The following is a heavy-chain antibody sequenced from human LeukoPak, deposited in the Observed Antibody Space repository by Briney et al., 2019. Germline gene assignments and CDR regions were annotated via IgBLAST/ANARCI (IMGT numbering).Heavy chain of an antibody. J-gene: IGHJ4*02. V-gene: IGHV1-46*01. D-gene: IGHD6-13*01. CDR1: GYTFTSYY. CDR2: INPSGGGT. Sequence: GASVKVSCTASGYTFTSYYMYWVRQPPGQGLEWMGIINPSGGGTSYTQKFSGRVTMTRDTSTRTVSMELRSLRYGATAVYYCARAPGIAAAGDYGGQGTLATVSS. CDR3: ARAPGIAAAGDY.